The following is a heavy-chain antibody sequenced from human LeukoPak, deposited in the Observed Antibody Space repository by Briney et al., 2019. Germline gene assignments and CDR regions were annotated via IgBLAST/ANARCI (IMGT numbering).Heavy chain of an antibody. CDR1: GGSFSGDY. CDR3: ARPFHNLEY. CDR2: INHSGST. V-gene: IGHV4-34*01. D-gene: IGHD1-1*01. J-gene: IGHJ4*02. Sequence: SETLSLTCAVYGGSFSGDYWSCIRQPPGKGLEWIGEINHSGSTNYNPSLKSRVTISVDTSKNQFSLKLSSVTAADTAVYYCARPFHNLEYWGQGTLVTVSS.